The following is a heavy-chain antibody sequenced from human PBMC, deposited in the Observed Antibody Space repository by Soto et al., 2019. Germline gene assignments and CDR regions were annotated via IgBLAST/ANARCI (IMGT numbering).Heavy chain of an antibody. V-gene: IGHV3-30*18. CDR3: AKGETRWWLNDYPFNI. J-gene: IGHJ3*02. CDR2: ISYDGSDK. D-gene: IGHD5-12*01. CDR1: GFTFSSYS. Sequence: QVHLVESGGGVVQPGRSLRLSCAASGFTFSSYSMHWVRQAPGKGLEWVAFISYDGSDKYYADSVKGRFTISRDNSKNTLSLQINSLRVEDTAMFYCAKGETRWWLNDYPFNIWGQGTRVTVRS.